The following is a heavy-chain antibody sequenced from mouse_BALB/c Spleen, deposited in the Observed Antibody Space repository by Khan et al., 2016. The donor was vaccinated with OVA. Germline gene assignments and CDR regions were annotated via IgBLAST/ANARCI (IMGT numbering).Heavy chain of an antibody. J-gene: IGHJ2*01. CDR2: INPSSGYT. CDR1: GYTFTSYT. Sequence: QVPLLQSGAELARPGASVKMSCKASGYTFTSYTMHWVKQRPGQGLEWIGYINPSSGYTKYNQKFKDKATLTADKSSSTEKMQLSRLTSEDSAVYDSARTHERWGQGRKLTV. CDR3: ARTHER. V-gene: IGHV1-4*01.